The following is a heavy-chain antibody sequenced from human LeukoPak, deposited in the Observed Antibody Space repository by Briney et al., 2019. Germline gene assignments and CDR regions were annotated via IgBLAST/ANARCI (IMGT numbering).Heavy chain of an antibody. CDR1: GYTFTGYY. Sequence: ASVKVSCKASGYTFTGYYMHWVRQAPGQGLEWMGWINPNSGGTNYAQKFQGRITMTRDTSISTAYMELSRLRSDDTAVYYCARDRDTDWNDPMDAFDIWGQGTMVTVSS. J-gene: IGHJ3*02. CDR2: INPNSGGT. CDR3: ARDRDTDWNDPMDAFDI. V-gene: IGHV1-2*02. D-gene: IGHD1-1*01.